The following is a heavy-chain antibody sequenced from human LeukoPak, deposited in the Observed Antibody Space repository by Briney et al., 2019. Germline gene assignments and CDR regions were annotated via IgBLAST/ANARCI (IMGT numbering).Heavy chain of an antibody. J-gene: IGHJ3*02. CDR1: GFTVSDNY. V-gene: IGHV3-53*01. D-gene: IGHD4/OR15-4a*01. CDR2: ISNGGNT. CDR3: ARGGALDI. Sequence: PGGSLRLSCAASGFTVSDNYMTWVRQAPGKGLEWVSLISNGGNTYYEDSVKGRFTNSRDISQNMLYLQMNSLRAEDTAVYYCARGGALDIWGQGTMVIVS.